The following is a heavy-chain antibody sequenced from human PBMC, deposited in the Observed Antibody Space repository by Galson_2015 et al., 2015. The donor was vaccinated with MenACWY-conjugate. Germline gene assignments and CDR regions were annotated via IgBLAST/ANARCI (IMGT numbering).Heavy chain of an antibody. Sequence: SVKVSCKASGFTFSNYGVSWVRRAPGQGLEWMGWISAYRSNTRNAQKFQDRVTMTTDTSTTTAYMELRSLRSDDTAVYYCARSRWNYDGYYHYIDVWGKGTTVIVSS. CDR2: ISAYRSNT. V-gene: IGHV1-18*01. J-gene: IGHJ6*03. CDR3: ARSRWNYDGYYHYIDV. CDR1: GFTFSNYG. D-gene: IGHD1-7*01.